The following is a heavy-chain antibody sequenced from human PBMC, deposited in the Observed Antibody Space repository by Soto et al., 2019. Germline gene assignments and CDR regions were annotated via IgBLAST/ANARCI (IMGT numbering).Heavy chain of an antibody. CDR2: IHHNGNS. D-gene: IGHD1-26*01. V-gene: IGHV4-31*03. J-gene: IGHJ5*02. Sequence: SETLSLTCTVSGGSISSGAFYWSWVRQPPGKGLEWIGYIHHNGNSYNNPSLRSRLNISLDTSKNQFSLNLTSVTAADTALYYCARVSATGTRWFDPWGQGTLVTVSS. CDR1: GGSISSGAFY. CDR3: ARVSATGTRWFDP.